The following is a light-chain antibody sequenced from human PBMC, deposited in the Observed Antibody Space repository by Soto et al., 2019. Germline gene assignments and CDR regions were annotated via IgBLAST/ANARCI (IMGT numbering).Light chain of an antibody. CDR1: QSVSVN. Sequence: EIVFTQSPAILSLSPGERATLSCRASQSVSVNFAWYQHKPGQAPRPLIYSASDRAPGIPARFSGSGSGTDFTLTISSLEPEDFAVYYCQQRGVWPLTFGGGTKVDIK. J-gene: IGKJ4*01. V-gene: IGKV3-11*01. CDR2: SAS. CDR3: QQRGVWPLT.